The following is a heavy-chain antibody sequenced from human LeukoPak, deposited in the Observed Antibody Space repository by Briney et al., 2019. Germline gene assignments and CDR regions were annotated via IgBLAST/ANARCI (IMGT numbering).Heavy chain of an antibody. CDR1: GFTFSSYG. Sequence: PGGSLRLSCAASGFTFSSYGMHWVRQAPGKGLEWVSAISGSGGSTYYADSVKGRFTISRDNFKNTVSLQLNSLRAEDTAMYYCAKDDDWGRFNHWGQGTLVTVSS. CDR2: ISGSGGST. J-gene: IGHJ1*01. V-gene: IGHV3-23*01. D-gene: IGHD3-16*01. CDR3: AKDDDWGRFNH.